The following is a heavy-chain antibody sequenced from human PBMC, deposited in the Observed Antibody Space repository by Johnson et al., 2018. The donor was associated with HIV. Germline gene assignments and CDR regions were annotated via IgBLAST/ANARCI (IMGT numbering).Heavy chain of an antibody. CDR2: ISYDGSDK. CDR3: ARDFSYYFDIGHAFDI. V-gene: IGHV3-30*04. CDR1: RFTFSSFA. Sequence: QVQLVESGGGLVQPGGSLRLSCEASRFTFSSFAMHWVRQAPGKGLEWVAVISYDGSDKYYAASVKGRFTISRDNSKNTLYLQMNSLRAEDTAVYYCARDFSYYFDIGHAFDIWGQGTMVTVSS. D-gene: IGHD3-22*01. J-gene: IGHJ3*02.